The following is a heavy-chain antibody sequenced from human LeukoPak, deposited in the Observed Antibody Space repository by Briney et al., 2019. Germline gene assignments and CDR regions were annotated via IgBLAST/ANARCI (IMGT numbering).Heavy chain of an antibody. D-gene: IGHD3-3*01. CDR2: INHSGST. CDR3: AGGLTIFGVVTPRKYYFDY. Sequence: NASETLSLTCAVYGGSFSGYYWSWIRQPPGKGLEWIGEINHSGSTNYNPSLKSRVTISVDTSKNQFSLKLSSVTAADTAVYYCAGGLTIFGVVTPRKYYFDYWGQGTLVTVSS. V-gene: IGHV4-34*01. CDR1: GGSFSGYY. J-gene: IGHJ4*02.